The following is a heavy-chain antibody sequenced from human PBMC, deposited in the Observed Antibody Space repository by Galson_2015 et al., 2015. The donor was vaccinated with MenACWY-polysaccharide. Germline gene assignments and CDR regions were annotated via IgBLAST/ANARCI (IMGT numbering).Heavy chain of an antibody. CDR3: ARNEASGLDY. CDR2: INPSGGST. D-gene: IGHD1-1*01. J-gene: IGHJ4*01. CDR1: GYTFTNYY. V-gene: IGHV1-46*01. Sequence: SVKVSCTASGYTFTNYYIHWVRQAPGQGLEWLGFINPSGGSTSYAQKFQGRVTMTRDTSTGSVYVDLSSLRSEDTAVYYCARNEASGLDYWGHGTLVTVSS.